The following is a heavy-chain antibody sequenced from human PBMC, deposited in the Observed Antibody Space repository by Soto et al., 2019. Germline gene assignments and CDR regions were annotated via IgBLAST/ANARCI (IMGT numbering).Heavy chain of an antibody. D-gene: IGHD2-15*01. CDR1: GFTFSSFA. CDR3: AGGGAWTPEGLGY. J-gene: IGHJ4*02. V-gene: IGHV3-30-3*01. Sequence: QVQLVESGGGVVQPGRSMRLSCAASGFTFSSFAMHWVRQAPGKGLEWLAVISSDVVNYYYAESVKGRFTISRDNSKNTLYRQINSLRNEDTAVDYWAGGGAWTPEGLGYWGQGTLVTVSS. CDR2: ISSDVVNY.